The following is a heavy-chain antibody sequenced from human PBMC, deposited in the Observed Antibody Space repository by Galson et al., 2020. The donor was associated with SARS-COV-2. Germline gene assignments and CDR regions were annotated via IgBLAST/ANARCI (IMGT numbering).Heavy chain of an antibody. CDR1: GTSISSGSYS. CDR3: ARLPYGEGAPESFDI. V-gene: IGHV4-30-2*01. D-gene: IGHD4-17*01. J-gene: IGHJ3*02. CDR2: ISHSGGT. Sequence: SETLSLTCAVSGTSISSGSYSWNWIRQPPGKGLEWIGYISHSGGTYYNPSLKSRVTITGDRSKNQFPLRLSSVTAAATAAYYVARLPYGEGAPESFDIWGPGTRVAV.